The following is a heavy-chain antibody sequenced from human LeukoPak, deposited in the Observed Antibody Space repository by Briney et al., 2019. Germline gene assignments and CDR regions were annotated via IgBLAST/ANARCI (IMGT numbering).Heavy chain of an antibody. Sequence: GGSLRLSCAVSGFPFSNSWMYWVRQAPGKGLEGVANIKKDGSGISYVDSVKGRFIISRDNARNSLYLQMNSLRVEDTAVYFCAGGNSMDVWGKGTAVTASS. V-gene: IGHV3-7*03. CDR1: GFPFSNSW. CDR2: IKKDGSGI. J-gene: IGHJ6*04. CDR3: AGGNSMDV. D-gene: IGHD1/OR15-1a*01.